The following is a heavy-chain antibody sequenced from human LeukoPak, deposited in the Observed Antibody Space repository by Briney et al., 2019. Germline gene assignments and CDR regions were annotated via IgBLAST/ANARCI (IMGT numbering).Heavy chain of an antibody. J-gene: IGHJ5*02. Sequence: SLRLSCAASGFTFDDYAMHWVRQAPGKGLEWVSGISWNSGSIGYADSVKGRFTISRDNAKNSLYLQMNSLRAEDMALYYCAKDLRDSSSWYGEFDPWGQGTLVTVSS. CDR2: ISWNSGSI. D-gene: IGHD6-13*01. CDR1: GFTFDDYA. CDR3: AKDLRDSSSWYGEFDP. V-gene: IGHV3-9*03.